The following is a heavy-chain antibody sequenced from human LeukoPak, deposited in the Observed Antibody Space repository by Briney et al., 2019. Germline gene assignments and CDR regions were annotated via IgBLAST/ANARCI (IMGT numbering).Heavy chain of an antibody. CDR2: INPSGGST. V-gene: IGHV1-46*01. J-gene: IGHJ4*02. CDR1: GYTFTSYD. D-gene: IGHD3-22*01. CDR3: ARDHDSSGYYYY. Sequence: GASVKVSCKASGYTFTSYDINWVRQATGQGLEWMGIINPSGGSTSYAQKFQGRVTMTRDTSTSTVYMELSSLRSEDTAVYYCARDHDSSGYYYYWGQGTLVTVSS.